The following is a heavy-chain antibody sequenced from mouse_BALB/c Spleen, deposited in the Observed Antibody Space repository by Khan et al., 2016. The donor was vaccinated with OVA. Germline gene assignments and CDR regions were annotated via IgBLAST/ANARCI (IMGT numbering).Heavy chain of an antibody. Sequence: EVELVESGGGLVRPGGSLKLSCAASGFSFTTYTMSWVRQTPERRLEWVATINSGSTYTYYPDSVKGRFTISTDNAKNTLYLQMSSLKSEDTAMYYCTRDGNYADWYFDVWGAGTTVTVSS. D-gene: IGHD2-1*01. J-gene: IGHJ1*01. CDR1: GFSFTTYT. V-gene: IGHV5-6-4*01. CDR2: INSGSTYT. CDR3: TRDGNYADWYFDV.